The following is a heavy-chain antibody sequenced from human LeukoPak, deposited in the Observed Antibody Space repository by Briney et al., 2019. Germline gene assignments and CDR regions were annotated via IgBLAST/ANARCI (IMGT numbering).Heavy chain of an antibody. CDR1: GGSISSGGHS. D-gene: IGHD2-15*01. J-gene: IGHJ6*02. CDR3: ARDGISYGMDV. V-gene: IGHV4-30-2*05. Sequence: PSQTLSLTCTVSGGSISSGGHSWSWIRQPPGKGLEWIGYIYHSGGGSTYYNPPLKSRVTISVDTSKNQFSLKLSSVTVADTAVYYCARDGISYGMDVWGQGTTVTVSS. CDR2: IYHSGGGST.